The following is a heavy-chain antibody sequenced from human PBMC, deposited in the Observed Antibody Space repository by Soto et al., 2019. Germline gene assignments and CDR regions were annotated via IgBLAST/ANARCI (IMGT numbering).Heavy chain of an antibody. CDR1: GFTFSNYG. V-gene: IGHV3-33*01. J-gene: IGHJ6*02. CDR3: ARDDDGPGNNMDV. CDR2: ITRDGVDA. Sequence: QVQLVESGGGVVQPGTSLKLSCEPSGFTFSNYGMHWVRQIPDKGLDWVAVITRDGVDAKYAEFVQGRFRISRDNSINTLDLKMNSLTADDPAVYYCARDDDGPGNNMDVWGRGTTVTVAS. D-gene: IGHD1-1*01.